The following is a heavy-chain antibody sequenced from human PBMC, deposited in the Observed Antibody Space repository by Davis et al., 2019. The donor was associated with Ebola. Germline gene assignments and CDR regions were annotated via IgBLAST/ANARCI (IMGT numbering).Heavy chain of an antibody. CDR1: GGSFSGYY. Sequence: MPSETLSLTCAVYGGSFSGYYWSWIRQPPGKGLEWIGEINHSGSTNYNPSLKSRVTISVDTSKNQFSLKLSPVTAADTAVYYCARHLVATIETKFDYWGQGTLVTVSS. J-gene: IGHJ4*02. CDR3: ARHLVATIETKFDY. V-gene: IGHV4-34*01. D-gene: IGHD5-24*01. CDR2: INHSGST.